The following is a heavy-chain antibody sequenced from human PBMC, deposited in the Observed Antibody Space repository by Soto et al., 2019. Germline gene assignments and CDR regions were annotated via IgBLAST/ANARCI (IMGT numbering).Heavy chain of an antibody. D-gene: IGHD4-17*01. CDR1: GFSFNSYS. Sequence: EVQLLESGGGLVQPGGSLRLSCAASGFSFNSYSMSWVRQAPGKGLEWVAGIIGSGDSAYYADSVKGRFTISRDNSKNTLSLQMISLRAGDTAIYYCARDRGTTTVTFDAFQHWGQGTLVAVSS. CDR2: IIGSGDSA. V-gene: IGHV3-23*01. CDR3: ARDRGTTTVTFDAFQH. J-gene: IGHJ1*01.